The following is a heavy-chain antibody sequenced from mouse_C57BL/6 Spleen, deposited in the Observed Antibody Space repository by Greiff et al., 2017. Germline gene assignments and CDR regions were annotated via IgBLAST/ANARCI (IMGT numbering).Heavy chain of an antibody. CDR1: GYTFTSYW. V-gene: IGHV1-53*01. J-gene: IGHJ4*01. D-gene: IGHD2-2*01. Sequence: QVQLQQPGTELVKPGASVKLSCKASGYTFTSYWMHWVKQRPGQGLEWIGNINPSNGGTNYNEKFKSKATLTVDKTSSTAYMQISSLTSEDSAVYYCARLAEGYDYYYAMDYWGQGTSVTVSS. CDR2: INPSNGGT. CDR3: ARLAEGYDYYYAMDY.